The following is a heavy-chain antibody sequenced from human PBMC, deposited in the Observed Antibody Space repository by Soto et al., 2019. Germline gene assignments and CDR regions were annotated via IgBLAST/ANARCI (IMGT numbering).Heavy chain of an antibody. CDR2: IRSKANSYAT. CDR3: TRSPPGIVGATIVDY. V-gene: IGHV3-73*02. CDR1: GFTFSGSA. J-gene: IGHJ4*02. D-gene: IGHD1-26*01. Sequence: EVQLVVSGGGLVQPGGSLKLSCAASGFTFSGSAMHWVRQASGKGLEWVGRIRSKANSYATAYAASVKGRFTISRDDSKNTAYLQMNSLKTEDTAVYYCTRSPPGIVGATIVDYWGQGTLVTVSS.